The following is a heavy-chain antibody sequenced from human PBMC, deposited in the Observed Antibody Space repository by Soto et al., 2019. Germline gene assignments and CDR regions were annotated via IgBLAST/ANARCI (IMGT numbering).Heavy chain of an antibody. V-gene: IGHV3-11*06. D-gene: IGHD2-15*01. CDR2: LSPGSRYP. Sequence: QVQLVEPGGGLVPPGGSLRLSCAGSGFTFGDSYMTWIRQAPGKGLEWLSYLSPGSRYPAYADSVKGRFNIYRDNARRSLFLQMTRLKAEDTAIYYCVRGGGGGVFDPWVQGTLVTVAS. J-gene: IGHJ5*02. CDR3: VRGGGGGVFDP. CDR1: GFTFGDSY.